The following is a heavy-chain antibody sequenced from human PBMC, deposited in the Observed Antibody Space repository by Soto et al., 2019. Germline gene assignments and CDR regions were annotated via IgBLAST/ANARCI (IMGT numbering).Heavy chain of an antibody. D-gene: IGHD2-8*01. CDR3: ARHALLQDCTNGVCYTENYPFDY. CDR2: IYYSGST. Sequence: PSETLSLTCTVSGGSISSSSYYWGWIRQPPGKGLEWIGSIYYSGSTYYNTSLKSRVTISVDTSKNQFSLKLSSVTAADTAVYYCARHALLQDCTNGVCYTENYPFDYWGQGTLVTVSS. V-gene: IGHV4-39*01. J-gene: IGHJ4*02. CDR1: GGSISSSSYY.